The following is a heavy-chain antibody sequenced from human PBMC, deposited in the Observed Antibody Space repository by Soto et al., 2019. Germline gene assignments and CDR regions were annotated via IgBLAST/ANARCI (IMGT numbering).Heavy chain of an antibody. J-gene: IGHJ5*02. D-gene: IGHD6-19*01. CDR2: IYTSGYT. CDR1: GGSISTYY. V-gene: IGHV4-4*07. Sequence: QVQLQESGPGLVKPSETLSLNCTVSGGSISTYYWNWISQPAGKRLEWLGRIYTSGYTKYNPSLKSRVTLSLETSQRQFSLKLIYVTAADTAVYYCARETVAGTDNWLDPWGQGILVTVSS. CDR3: ARETVAGTDNWLDP.